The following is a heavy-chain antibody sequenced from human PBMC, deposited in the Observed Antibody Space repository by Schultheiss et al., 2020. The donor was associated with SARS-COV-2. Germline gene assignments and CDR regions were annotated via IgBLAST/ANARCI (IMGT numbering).Heavy chain of an antibody. CDR2: IRREGNNYAT. J-gene: IGHJ4*02. Sequence: GGSLRLSCAASGFTFSGSGMHWVRQASGKGLEWLGRIRREGNNYATVYAASVKGRFTMSRDDSKNTAYLQMNSLKTEDTAVYYCTRQDNDGVKVVEYWGQGTLVTVSS. V-gene: IGHV3-73*01. CDR1: GFTFSGSG. CDR3: TRQDNDGVKVVEY. D-gene: IGHD4-23*01.